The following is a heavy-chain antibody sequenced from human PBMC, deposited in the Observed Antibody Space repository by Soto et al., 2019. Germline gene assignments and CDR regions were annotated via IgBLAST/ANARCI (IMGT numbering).Heavy chain of an antibody. CDR1: GGSISSSNW. Sequence: QVQLQESGPGLVKPSGTLSLTCAVSGGSISSSNWWSWVRQPPGKGLEWMGEIYHSGSTNYNPSLKSRVPISVDKSKNQFSLKLSSVTAADTAVYYCARAYYDILTGYGYFDYWGQGTLVTVSS. V-gene: IGHV4-4*02. CDR3: ARAYYDILTGYGYFDY. CDR2: IYHSGST. J-gene: IGHJ4*02. D-gene: IGHD3-9*01.